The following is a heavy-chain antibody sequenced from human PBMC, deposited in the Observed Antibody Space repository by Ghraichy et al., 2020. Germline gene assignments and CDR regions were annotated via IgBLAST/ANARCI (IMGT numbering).Heavy chain of an antibody. D-gene: IGHD6-19*01. J-gene: IGHJ4*02. V-gene: IGHV5-51*01. CDR3: ARYSWDSSDWTPGRY. CDR2: ISADSEI. CDR1: GYNFAAYW. Sequence: GESLNISCKASGYNFAAYWIGWVRQMPGKGLEWMGIISADSEIRYSPSFEGQVTISADRSICTAYLQWNGLKASVTAIYYCARYSWDSSDWTPGRYWGQGTLVTVSS.